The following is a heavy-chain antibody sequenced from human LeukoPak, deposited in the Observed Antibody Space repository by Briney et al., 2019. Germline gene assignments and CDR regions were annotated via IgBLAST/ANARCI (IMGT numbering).Heavy chain of an antibody. Sequence: ASVKLSCKASRYPLTRTYLPLVGQAFGQWLKWMGWINPDSGGTNYAQKFQGTVTMTRDTSISTAYMELSRLRSDYTAVYYCARDWGRFLGGYWGQGTLVTVSS. D-gene: IGHD3-3*01. CDR3: ARDWGRFLGGY. V-gene: IGHV1-2*02. J-gene: IGHJ4*02. CDR1: RYPLTRTY. CDR2: INPDSGGT.